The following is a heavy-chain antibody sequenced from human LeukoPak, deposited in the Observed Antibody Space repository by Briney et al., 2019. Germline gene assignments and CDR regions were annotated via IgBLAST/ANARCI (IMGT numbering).Heavy chain of an antibody. V-gene: IGHV3-21*01. CDR3: ARDGCSSTSCLVFYYYYGMDV. CDR2: ISSSSSYI. CDR1: RFIFSNYW. D-gene: IGHD2-2*01. J-gene: IGHJ6*02. Sequence: PGGSLRLSCAASRFIFSNYWMRWVRQAPGKGLEWVSSISSSSSYIYYADSVKGRFTISRDNAKNSLYLQMNSLRAEDTAVYYCARDGCSSTSCLVFYYYYGMDVWGQGTTVTVSS.